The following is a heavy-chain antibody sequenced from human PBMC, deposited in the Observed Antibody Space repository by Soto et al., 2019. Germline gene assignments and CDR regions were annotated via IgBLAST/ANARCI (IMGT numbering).Heavy chain of an antibody. CDR3: ARSTAMVYYYYYYGMDV. Sequence: EGSLRRSCAAAGFTVSSSYMSPVRQAPGKGLEWVSVIYSGGSTYYADSVKGRFTISRDNSKNTLYLQMNSLRAEDTAVYYCARSTAMVYYYYYYGMDVWGQGT. V-gene: IGHV3-53*01. D-gene: IGHD5-18*01. CDR2: IYSGGST. J-gene: IGHJ6*02. CDR1: GFTVSSSY.